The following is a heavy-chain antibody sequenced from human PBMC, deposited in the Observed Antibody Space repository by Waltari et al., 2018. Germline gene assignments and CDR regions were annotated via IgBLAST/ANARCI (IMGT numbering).Heavy chain of an antibody. CDR2: IMPIFGTA. CDR3: ARDRDGVVPAVYGFDP. J-gene: IGHJ5*02. V-gene: IGHV1-69*01. Sequence: QVQLVQSGAEVKKPGSSVKVSCKASGGTFSSYAISWVRQAPGQGLEWMGGIMPIFGTANYAQKVQGRVTITADESTSTAYMELSSLRSEDTAVYYCARDRDGVVPAVYGFDPWGQGTLVTVSS. D-gene: IGHD2-2*01. CDR1: GGTFSSYA.